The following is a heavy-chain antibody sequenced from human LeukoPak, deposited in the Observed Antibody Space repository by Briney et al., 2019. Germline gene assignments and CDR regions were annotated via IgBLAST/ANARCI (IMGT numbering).Heavy chain of an antibody. Sequence: GESLKISCKASGYTFTRYWIGWVRQVPGKGLEWMGIIYPGDSDTTYSPSFRGQVTISADKSSSIIYLQWRSLKASDTAMYYCAREGNTRHYMDVWGKGTTVSVS. V-gene: IGHV5-51*01. D-gene: IGHD2-15*01. CDR1: GYTFTRYW. CDR3: AREGNTRHYMDV. CDR2: IYPGDSDT. J-gene: IGHJ6*03.